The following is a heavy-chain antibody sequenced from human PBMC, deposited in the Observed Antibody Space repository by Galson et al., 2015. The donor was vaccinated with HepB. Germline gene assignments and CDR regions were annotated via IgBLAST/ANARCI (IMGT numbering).Heavy chain of an antibody. CDR3: ARDLYGGKYYFDY. V-gene: IGHV3-21*01. D-gene: IGHD1-26*01. CDR2: ISSSSSYI. Sequence: SLRLSCAASGFTFSNYGMHWVRQAPGKGLEWVSSISSSSSYIYYADSVKGRFTISRDNAKNSLYLQMNSLRAEDTAVYYCARDLYGGKYYFDYWGQGTLVTVSS. J-gene: IGHJ4*02. CDR1: GFTFSNYG.